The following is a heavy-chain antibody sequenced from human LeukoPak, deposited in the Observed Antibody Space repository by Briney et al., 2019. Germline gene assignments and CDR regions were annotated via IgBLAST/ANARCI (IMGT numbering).Heavy chain of an antibody. D-gene: IGHD2-2*01. J-gene: IGHJ4*02. CDR1: GLLFSHYW. Sequence: GGSLRLSCEVSGLLFSHYWMTWVRQAPGKGLERVANIKPDGSEVHYVDSVKGRFTISRDNAKNLLYLQMNSLRVEDTAVYFCARERSSITCYYDYWGQGTLVTVSS. CDR3: ARERSSITCYYDY. V-gene: IGHV3-7*01. CDR2: IKPDGSEV.